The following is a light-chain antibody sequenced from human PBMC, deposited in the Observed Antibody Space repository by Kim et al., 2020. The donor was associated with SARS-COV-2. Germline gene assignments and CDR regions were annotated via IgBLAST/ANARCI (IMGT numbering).Light chain of an antibody. Sequence: SVDPGERATLSCRASQGVSSNLAWYQQKLGQAPRLLIFGASTGATGIPARFSGSGSGTEFTLTISSLQSEDFAVYYCQQYNNWPYTFGQGTKLEI. V-gene: IGKV3-15*01. CDR1: QGVSSN. CDR2: GAS. CDR3: QQYNNWPYT. J-gene: IGKJ2*01.